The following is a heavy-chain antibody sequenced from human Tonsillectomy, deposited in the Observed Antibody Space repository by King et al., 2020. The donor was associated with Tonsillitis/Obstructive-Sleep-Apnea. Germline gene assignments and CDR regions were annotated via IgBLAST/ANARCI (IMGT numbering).Heavy chain of an antibody. D-gene: IGHD4-17*01. CDR1: GGSIRSYY. V-gene: IGHV4-59*01. CDR2: IYYSGST. Sequence: VQLQESGPGLVKPSETLSLTCSVSGGSIRSYYWSWIRQPPGKGLAWIGYIYYSGSTNYNPSLKSRVTISVDTSKNQFSLKLSSVTAADTAVYYCARVTTVTFGVGAFDIWGQGTMVTVSS. J-gene: IGHJ3*02. CDR3: ARVTTVTFGVGAFDI.